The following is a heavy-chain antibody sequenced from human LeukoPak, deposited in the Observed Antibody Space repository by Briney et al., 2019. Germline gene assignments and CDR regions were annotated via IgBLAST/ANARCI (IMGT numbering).Heavy chain of an antibody. D-gene: IGHD3-22*01. CDR1: GFTFSSYA. Sequence: PGGSLRLSCAASGFTFSSYAMHWVRQAPGKGLEWVAVISYDGSNKYYADSVKGRFTISRDNAKNSLYLQINSLRAEDTAVYYCARGYYESSGYYYGLPDVWGKGTTVTVSS. CDR2: ISYDGSNK. J-gene: IGHJ6*04. V-gene: IGHV3-30-3*01. CDR3: ARGYYESSGYYYGLPDV.